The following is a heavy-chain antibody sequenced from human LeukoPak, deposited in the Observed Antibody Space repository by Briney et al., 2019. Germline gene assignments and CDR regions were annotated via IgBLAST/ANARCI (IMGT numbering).Heavy chain of an antibody. J-gene: IGHJ3*02. Sequence: SETLSLTCTVSGGSISSYYWSWIRLPPGKGLEWIGYIYYSGSTNYNPSLKSRVTISVDTSKNQFSLKLSSVTAADTAVYYCARGVVVTYAFDIWGQGTMVTVSS. CDR1: GGSISSYY. V-gene: IGHV4-59*01. CDR2: IYYSGST. CDR3: ARGVVVTYAFDI. D-gene: IGHD2-15*01.